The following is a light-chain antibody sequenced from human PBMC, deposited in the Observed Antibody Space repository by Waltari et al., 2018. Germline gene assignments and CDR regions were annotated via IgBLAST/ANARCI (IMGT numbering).Light chain of an antibody. Sequence: HSALTQPASVSGSPGQSITISCTGSTNDIGTYNLVSWYLQHPGKAPKLIIFEVTERPSGVSTRFSGSKSVTTASLTISGLQAEDEADYYCFSYAGSGYVFGSGTKVTVL. V-gene: IGLV2-23*02. J-gene: IGLJ1*01. CDR2: EVT. CDR1: TNDIGTYNL. CDR3: FSYAGSGYV.